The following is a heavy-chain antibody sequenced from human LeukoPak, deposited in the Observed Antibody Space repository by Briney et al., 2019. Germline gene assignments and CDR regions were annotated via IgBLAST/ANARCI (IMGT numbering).Heavy chain of an antibody. V-gene: IGHV4-59*08. CDR3: ARVYGSSWLYYFDY. D-gene: IGHD6-13*01. J-gene: IGHJ4*02. CDR1: GGSISSYY. CDR2: IYYSGST. Sequence: SETLPLTCTVSGGSISSYYWSWIRQPPGKGLEWIGYIYYSGSTKYNPSLKSRVTISVDTSKNQFSLKLSSVTAADTAVYYCARVYGSSWLYYFDYWGQGTLVTVSS.